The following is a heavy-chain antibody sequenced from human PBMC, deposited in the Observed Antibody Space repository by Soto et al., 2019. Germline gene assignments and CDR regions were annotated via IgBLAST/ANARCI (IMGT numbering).Heavy chain of an antibody. CDR1: GDSVSSNGIA. V-gene: IGHV6-1*01. CDR2: TYYRSKWYN. Sequence: QVQLQQSGPGLVKPSQTLSLTCAISGDSVSSNGIAWNWIRQSPSRGLEWLGRTYYRSKWYNDYAVSVKSRITFYPATSKNQFSLQLNSVNPEDTAVYYCARESARQQLAYDFDYWGQGTLVTVSS. D-gene: IGHD6-13*01. CDR3: ARESARQQLAYDFDY. J-gene: IGHJ4*02.